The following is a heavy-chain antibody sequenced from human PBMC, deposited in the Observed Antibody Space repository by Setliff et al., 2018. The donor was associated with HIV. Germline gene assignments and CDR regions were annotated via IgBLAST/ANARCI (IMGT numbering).Heavy chain of an antibody. V-gene: IGHV3-66*02. J-gene: IGHJ4*02. CDR3: ARVVVVIGSQDYFDY. Sequence: GGSLRLSCAASGLSISSNYLSWVRKAQGKGLEWVSIVYSGGDAYYSDSLKGRSTISRDNSRNTLYLQMSSLRADDTAVYYCARVVVVIGSQDYFDYWGQGMLVTVSS. CDR1: GLSISSNY. D-gene: IGHD2-21*01. CDR2: VYSGGDA.